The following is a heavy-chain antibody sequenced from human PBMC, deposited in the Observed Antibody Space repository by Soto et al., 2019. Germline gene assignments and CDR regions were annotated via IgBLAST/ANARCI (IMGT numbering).Heavy chain of an antibody. D-gene: IGHD2-21*01. V-gene: IGHV4-34*01. CDR2: INHSGST. CDR1: GGSFSGYY. Sequence: SETLSLTCAVYGGSFSGYYWSWIRQPPGKGLEWIGEINHSGSTNYNPSLKSRVTISVDTSKNQFSLKLSSVTAADTAVYYCAASCVDCGGFNYYGMYVWGQGTTVTVSS. CDR3: AASCVDCGGFNYYGMYV. J-gene: IGHJ6*02.